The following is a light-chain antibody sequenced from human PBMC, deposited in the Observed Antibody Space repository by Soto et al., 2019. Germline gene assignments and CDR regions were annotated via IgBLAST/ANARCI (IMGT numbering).Light chain of an antibody. J-gene: IGKJ2*01. CDR3: QQRSNWPMYT. V-gene: IGKV3-11*01. CDR1: QSVDSY. Sequence: IVLTQSPATLSLSPGERATLSCRASQSVDSYVAWYQQKPGQAPRLLIYDASNRATGIPARFSGSGSGTDFTLTISSLEPEDFAFYYCQQRSNWPMYTFGQGTKLEI. CDR2: DAS.